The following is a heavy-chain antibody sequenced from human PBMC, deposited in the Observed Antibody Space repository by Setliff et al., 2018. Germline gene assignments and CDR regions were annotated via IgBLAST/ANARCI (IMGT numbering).Heavy chain of an antibody. Sequence: YRMHWVCPAPGKGLEWVAVIWDDGVKKYHADSVKGRFTISRDNSKNTLYLQMNSLRPEDTAVYYCARTCSGSGCYAGLESWGQGTPVTVSS. CDR3: ARTCSGSGCYAGLES. J-gene: IGHJ4*02. D-gene: IGHD2-15*01. V-gene: IGHV3-33*01. CDR2: IWDDGVKK. CDR1: YR.